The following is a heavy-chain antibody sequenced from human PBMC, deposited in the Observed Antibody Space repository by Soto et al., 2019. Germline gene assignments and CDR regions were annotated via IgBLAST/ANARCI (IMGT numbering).Heavy chain of an antibody. CDR3: AASYGSGYRAFDY. J-gene: IGHJ4*02. V-gene: IGHV1-69*13. CDR1: GGTFSSYA. D-gene: IGHD3-10*01. CDR2: IIPIFGTA. Sequence: SVKVSCKASGGTFSSYAISWVRQAPGQGLEWMGGIIPIFGTADYAQKFQGRVTITADESTSTGNMELSSLRSEDTAVYYCAASYGSGYRAFDYWGQGALVTVSS.